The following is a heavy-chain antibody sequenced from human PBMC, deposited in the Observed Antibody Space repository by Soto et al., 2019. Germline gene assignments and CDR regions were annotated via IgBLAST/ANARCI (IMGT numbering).Heavy chain of an antibody. J-gene: IGHJ6*02. V-gene: IGHV3-7*01. CDR2: INQDGSEK. D-gene: IGHD1-26*01. CDR1: GFTFTFYW. CDR3: ARVRRRDWEMLQMVNYFYYGMDV. Sequence: EVQLVESGGGLVQPRGSLRLSCAVSGFTFTFYWMAWVRQAPGKGLEWVANINQDGSEKYYVDSVKGRFTISRDDDKNSLYLQMNSLGAEDTAVYYCARVRRRDWEMLQMVNYFYYGMDVWGQGTMVTVSS.